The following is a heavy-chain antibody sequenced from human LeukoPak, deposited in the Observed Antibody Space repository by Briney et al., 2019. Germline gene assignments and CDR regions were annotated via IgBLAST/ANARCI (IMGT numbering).Heavy chain of an antibody. V-gene: IGHV4-59*12. D-gene: IGHD6-13*01. J-gene: IGHJ3*02. CDR1: GGSISSYY. CDR2: IYYSGST. Sequence: SETLSLTCTVSGGSISSYYWSWIRQPPGKGLEWIGYIYYSGSTNYNPSLKSRVTISVDTSKNQFSLKLSSVTAADTAVYYCAREPYSSSWYGAFGIWGQGTMVTVSS. CDR3: AREPYSSSWYGAFGI.